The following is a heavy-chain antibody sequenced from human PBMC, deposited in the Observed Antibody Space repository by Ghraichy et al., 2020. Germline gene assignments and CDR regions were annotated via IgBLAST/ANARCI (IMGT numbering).Heavy chain of an antibody. CDR3: AKTMIVVGGTGMGAFDI. Sequence: GGSLRLSCAASGFTFSSYAMSWVRQAPGKGLEWVSAISGSGGSTYYADSVKGRFTISRDNSKNTLYLQMNSLRAEDTAVYYCAKTMIVVGGTGMGAFDIWGQGTMVTVSS. J-gene: IGHJ3*02. D-gene: IGHD3-22*01. CDR2: ISGSGGST. CDR1: GFTFSSYA. V-gene: IGHV3-23*01.